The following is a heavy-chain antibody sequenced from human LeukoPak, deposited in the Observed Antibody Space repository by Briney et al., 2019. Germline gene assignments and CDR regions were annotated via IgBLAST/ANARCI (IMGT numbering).Heavy chain of an antibody. Sequence: SETLSLTCAVSGVSINSHYWSWIRQSPGRGLEWIGHISDKGTTKYNPSLKSRVIISADTPKNHLSLNLTSVLAADTAIYYCARRDAGWNYCDHWGQGILVTVSP. J-gene: IGHJ4*02. CDR3: ARRDAGWNYCDH. CDR2: ISDKGTT. D-gene: IGHD6-19*01. CDR1: GVSINSHY. V-gene: IGHV4-59*11.